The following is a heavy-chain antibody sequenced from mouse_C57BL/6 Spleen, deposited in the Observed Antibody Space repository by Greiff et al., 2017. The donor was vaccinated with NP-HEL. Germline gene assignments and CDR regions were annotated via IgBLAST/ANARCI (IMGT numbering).Heavy chain of an antibody. CDR1: GFSLTSYG. Sequence: QVQLQQSGPGLVQPSQSLSITCTVSGFSLTSYGVHWVRQSPGKGLEWLGVIWRGGSTDYNAAFMSRLSITKDNSKSQVFFKMNSLQADDTAIYYCAKRDDYDEDYAMDYWGQGTSVTVSS. CDR2: IWRGGST. CDR3: AKRDDYDEDYAMDY. D-gene: IGHD2-4*01. J-gene: IGHJ4*01. V-gene: IGHV2-5*01.